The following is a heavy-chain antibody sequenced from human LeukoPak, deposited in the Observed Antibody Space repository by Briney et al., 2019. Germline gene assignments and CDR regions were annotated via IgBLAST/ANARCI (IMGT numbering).Heavy chain of an antibody. J-gene: IGHJ4*02. V-gene: IGHV4-34*01. CDR2: INHSGST. D-gene: IGHD6-6*01. Sequence: SETLSLTCAVYGGSFSCYYWSWIRQPPGKGLEWIGEINHSGSTNYNPSLKSRVTISVDTSKNQFSLKLSSVTAADTAVYYCARSSSRGYDYWGQGTLVTVSS. CDR3: ARSSSRGYDY. CDR1: GGSFSCYY.